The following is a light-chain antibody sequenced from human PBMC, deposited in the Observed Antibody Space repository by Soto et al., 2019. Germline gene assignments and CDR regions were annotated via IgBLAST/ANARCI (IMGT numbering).Light chain of an antibody. CDR1: TSKIGSNA. J-gene: IGLJ3*02. CDR3: ATWDDSLRGWV. Sequence: QSVLTQPPSASGTPGQTVTMSCSGSTSKIGSNAVDWYQQLPGTAPKVLIYSNNQRPSGVPDRIFGSRSGTSASLAISGLQSEDESDYYCATWDDSLRGWVFGGGTKLTVL. CDR2: SNN. V-gene: IGLV1-44*01.